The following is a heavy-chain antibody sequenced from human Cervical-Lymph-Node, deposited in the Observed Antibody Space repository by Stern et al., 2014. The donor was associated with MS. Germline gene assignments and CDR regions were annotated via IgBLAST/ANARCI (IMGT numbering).Heavy chain of an antibody. D-gene: IGHD3/OR15-3a*01. CDR2: IIPIFGP. Sequence: VQLLESGAEVKRPGSSVRVSCEVFGGTFSSTGINWVRQARGRGLEWVGGIIPIFGPKYAPEFLGTVTISADESASTAYLDLRSLISADTAVFYCVGPDFHLWGQGTLVTVSS. J-gene: IGHJ5*02. V-gene: IGHV1-69*01. CDR1: GGTFSSTG. CDR3: VGPDFHL.